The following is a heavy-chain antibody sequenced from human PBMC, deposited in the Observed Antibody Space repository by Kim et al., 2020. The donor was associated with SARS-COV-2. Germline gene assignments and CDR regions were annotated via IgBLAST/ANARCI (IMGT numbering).Heavy chain of an antibody. V-gene: IGHV5-51*01. Sequence: GESLKISCKGSGYSFTSYWIGWVRQMPGKGLEWMGIIYPGDSDTRYSPSFQGQVTISADKSISTAYLQWSSLKASDTAMYYCARLAYCGGDCSLGYYGMDVWGQGTTVTVSS. D-gene: IGHD2-21*02. CDR3: ARLAYCGGDCSLGYYGMDV. J-gene: IGHJ6*02. CDR2: IYPGDSDT. CDR1: GYSFTSYW.